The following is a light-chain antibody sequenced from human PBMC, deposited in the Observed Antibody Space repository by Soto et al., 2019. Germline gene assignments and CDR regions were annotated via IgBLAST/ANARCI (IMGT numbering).Light chain of an antibody. CDR1: SSDVGSHNL. V-gene: IGLV2-23*02. Sequence: QSALTQPASVSGSPGQSITISCTGTSSDVGSHNLVSWYQQHPGQAPKLMIYEVTKRPLGVSTRFSASKSRNTASLTISGLQAEDEADYYCCSYGGSRAVFGGGTQLTLL. CDR2: EVT. J-gene: IGLJ7*01. CDR3: CSYGGSRAV.